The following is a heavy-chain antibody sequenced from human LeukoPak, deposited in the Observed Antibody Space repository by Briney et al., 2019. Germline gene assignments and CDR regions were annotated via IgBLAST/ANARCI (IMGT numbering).Heavy chain of an antibody. CDR3: ARVTGYVIEDNFDY. CDR1: GGSISSYY. CDR2: IYYSGST. Sequence: PSETLSLACTVSGGSISSYYWSWIRQPPGKRLEWLGYIYYSGSTNYNPSLKSRVTISVGTSKNQFSLKLRSVTAADTAVYYCARVTGYVIEDNFDYWGQGTLVTVSS. J-gene: IGHJ4*02. V-gene: IGHV4-59*01. D-gene: IGHD2-15*01.